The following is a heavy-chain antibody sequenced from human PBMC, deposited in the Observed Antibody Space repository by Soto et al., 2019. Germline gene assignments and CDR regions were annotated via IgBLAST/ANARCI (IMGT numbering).Heavy chain of an antibody. J-gene: IGHJ6*02. Sequence: KPSETLSLTCTVSGGSISSYYWSWIRQPPGKGLEWIGYIYYSGSTNYNPSLKSRVTISVDTSKNQFSLKLSSVTAADTAVYYCARVRGNYYYYGMDVWGQGTTVTVSS. CDR1: GGSISSYY. D-gene: IGHD3-10*01. V-gene: IGHV4-59*01. CDR3: ARVRGNYYYYGMDV. CDR2: IYYSGST.